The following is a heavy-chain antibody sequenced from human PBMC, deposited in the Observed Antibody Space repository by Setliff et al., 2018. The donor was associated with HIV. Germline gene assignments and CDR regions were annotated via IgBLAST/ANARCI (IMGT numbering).Heavy chain of an antibody. CDR3: ARHMITFGGVIVVDAFDI. D-gene: IGHD3-16*02. Sequence: SETLSLTCTVSGGSISSYYWSWIRQPAGKGLEWIGRIYTSGSTNYNPSLKSRVTISVDTSKNQFSLKLSSVTAADTAVYYCARHMITFGGVIVVDAFDIWGQGTMVTVS. J-gene: IGHJ3*02. CDR1: GGSISSYY. V-gene: IGHV4-4*07. CDR2: IYTSGST.